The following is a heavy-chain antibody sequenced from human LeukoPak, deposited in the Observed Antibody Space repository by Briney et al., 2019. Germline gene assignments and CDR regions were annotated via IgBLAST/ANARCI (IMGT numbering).Heavy chain of an antibody. V-gene: IGHV3-7*01. CDR1: GFSFSSYW. J-gene: IGHJ6*03. D-gene: IGHD3-10*01. CDR3: ARVVPGGYYYFYMDV. CDR2: IKQDGSEK. Sequence: PGGSLRLSCAASGFSFSSYWMSWVRQAPGKGLEWVANIKQDGSEKDHVDSVKGRFTISRDNAKNSLYLQMNSLRAEDTAMYYCARVVPGGYYYFYMDVWGKGTTVTVSS.